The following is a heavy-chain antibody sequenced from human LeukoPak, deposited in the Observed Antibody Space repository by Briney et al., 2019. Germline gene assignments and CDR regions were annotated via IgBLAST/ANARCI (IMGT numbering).Heavy chain of an antibody. CDR2: MSPSGTT. J-gene: IGHJ4*02. CDR1: GDSVSSGSYY. Sequence: SETLSLTCTVSGDSVSSGSYYLSWIRQPPGKGLDWIAYMSPSGTTNYNPSLKSRVTTSVDTSRTQFSLRLSSVSAADTAVYYCARGQDDRSGTSDYWGQGTLVTVSS. D-gene: IGHD3-22*01. CDR3: ARGQDDRSGTSDY. V-gene: IGHV4-61*01.